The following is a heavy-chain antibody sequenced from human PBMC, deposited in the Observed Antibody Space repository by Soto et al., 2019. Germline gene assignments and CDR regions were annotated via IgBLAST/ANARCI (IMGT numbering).Heavy chain of an antibody. Sequence: GGSLRLSCAASGFTIGSYAMNWVRQAPGKGLEWVSVITTSGSTTYYADSVRGRFTISRDNSKNTLYLQMDSLRAEDTAVYYCAKSLFGGSYYSYVMDVWGQGTTVTVSS. D-gene: IGHD2-15*01. J-gene: IGHJ6*02. CDR2: ITTSGSTT. V-gene: IGHV3-23*01. CDR3: AKSLFGGSYYSYVMDV. CDR1: GFTIGSYA.